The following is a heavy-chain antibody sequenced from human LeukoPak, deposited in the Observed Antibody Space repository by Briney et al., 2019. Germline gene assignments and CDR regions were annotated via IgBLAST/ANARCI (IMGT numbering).Heavy chain of an antibody. D-gene: IGHD2-8*01. CDR1: GFNFNAYG. CDR2: QSPTTRAT. CDR3: ARRGDRLCTSLNCPPHNYFFYMDV. Sequence: GGSLRLSCVASGFNFNAYGMNWVRQAPGGGLEWLAFQSPTTRATHYADSVKGRFAISRDNAKNSLYLHMTSPTAEDTAVYYCARRGDRLCTSLNCPPHNYFFYMDVWGSGTTVAVSS. J-gene: IGHJ6*03. V-gene: IGHV3-48*01.